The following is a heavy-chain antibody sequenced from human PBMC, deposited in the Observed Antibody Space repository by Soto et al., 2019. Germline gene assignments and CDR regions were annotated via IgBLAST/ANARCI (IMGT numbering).Heavy chain of an antibody. CDR1: GGSISSGGYY. D-gene: IGHD2-2*01. CDR3: ARVIGYCSSTSCYDWFDP. Sequence: SETLSLTCTVSGGSISSGGYYWSWIRQHPGKGLEWIGYIYYSGSTYYNPSLKSRVTISVDTSKNQFSLKLSSVTAADTAVYYCARVIGYCSSTSCYDWFDPWGQGTLVTVPQ. V-gene: IGHV4-31*03. CDR2: IYYSGST. J-gene: IGHJ5*02.